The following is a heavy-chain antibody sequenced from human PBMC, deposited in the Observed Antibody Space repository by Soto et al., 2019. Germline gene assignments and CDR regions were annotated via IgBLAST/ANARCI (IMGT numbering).Heavy chain of an antibody. CDR3: ARDLGGAYYYGMDV. D-gene: IGHD1-26*01. CDR2: IYYSGST. J-gene: IGHJ6*02. V-gene: IGHV4-59*12. CDR1: GGSISSYY. Sequence: SETLSLTCTVSGGSISSYYWSWIRQPPGKGLEWIGYIYYSGSTYYNPSLKSRVTISVDTSKNQFSLKLSSVTAADTAVYYCARDLGGAYYYGMDVWGQGTTVTVSS.